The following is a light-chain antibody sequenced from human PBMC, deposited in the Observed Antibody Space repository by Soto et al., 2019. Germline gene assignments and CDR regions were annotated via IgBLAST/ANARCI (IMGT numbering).Light chain of an antibody. Sequence: IQLTQSPSSLSASVGDRVTITCRANEGINTYLAWYQQKPGKAPKRLIYAASTVQCGVPSRFSGSGSGTEFALTISRLHPGDFATYYCQQFDRYPLPVARGTRLEIK. J-gene: IGKJ5*01. V-gene: IGKV1-9*01. CDR2: AAS. CDR1: EGINTY. CDR3: QQFDRYPLP.